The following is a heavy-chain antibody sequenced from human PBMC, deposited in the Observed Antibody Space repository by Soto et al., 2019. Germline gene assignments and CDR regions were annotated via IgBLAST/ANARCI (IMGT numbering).Heavy chain of an antibody. CDR3: AREWSPWDGLGSRCFDY. J-gene: IGHJ4*02. CDR1: GDSVSSMGAA. CDR2: TYYRAKWYN. D-gene: IGHD3-10*01. V-gene: IGHV6-1*01. Sequence: QVQLRQSGPGLVKPSQTLSLTCASSGDSVSSMGAAWHWIRQSPSRGLEWLGRTYYRAKWYNNESVSVKSRITINSDTSKNHLSLQLNSVTPEDTALYFCAREWSPWDGLGSRCFDYWGQGALVTVSS.